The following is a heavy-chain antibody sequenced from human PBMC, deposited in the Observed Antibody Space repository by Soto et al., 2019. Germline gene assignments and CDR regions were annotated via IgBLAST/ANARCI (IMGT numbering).Heavy chain of an antibody. J-gene: IGHJ4*02. V-gene: IGHV4-39*01. D-gene: IGHD3-22*01. CDR3: AGLYPYESSGYHLNF. CDR1: GGSIRSRSFY. CDR2: IYYLGNT. Sequence: SETLCLTWTVSGGSIRSRSFYWGRIRQPPGKGLEWVGSIYYLGNTYYNPSLGSRATLSVDTSKNQFSLKLRSVTAADTAVFYCAGLYPYESSGYHLNFWGQGTLVTVSS.